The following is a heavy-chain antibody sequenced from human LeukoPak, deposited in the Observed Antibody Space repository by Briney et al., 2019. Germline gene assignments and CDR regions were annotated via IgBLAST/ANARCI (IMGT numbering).Heavy chain of an antibody. CDR2: INPDGSDK. Sequence: GGPLRLFCATSGFTFSTHWMIWVRQAPGKGLEWVANINPDGSDKQYLDSVKGRFTISRDSARNSLYLQMNSLRAEDTAVYYCVSGSGWIFDYWGQGTLVTVSS. J-gene: IGHJ4*02. CDR1: GFTFSTHW. D-gene: IGHD6-19*01. CDR3: VSGSGWIFDY. V-gene: IGHV3-7*01.